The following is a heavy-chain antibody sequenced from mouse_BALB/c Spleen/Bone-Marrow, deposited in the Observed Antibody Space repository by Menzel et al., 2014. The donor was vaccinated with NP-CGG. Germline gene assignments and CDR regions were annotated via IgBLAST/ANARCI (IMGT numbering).Heavy chain of an antibody. V-gene: IGHV1S135*01. Sequence: VHVKQSGPELMKPGASVKISCKASGYSFTSYYMHWVKQSHGKSLEWIGYIDPFNGGTSYNQKFKGKATLTVDKSSITAYMHLIGLTSEDSAVYYCARNWDFDYWGQGATLTVSS. J-gene: IGHJ2*01. CDR1: GYSFTSYY. D-gene: IGHD4-1*01. CDR2: IDPFNGGT. CDR3: ARNWDFDY.